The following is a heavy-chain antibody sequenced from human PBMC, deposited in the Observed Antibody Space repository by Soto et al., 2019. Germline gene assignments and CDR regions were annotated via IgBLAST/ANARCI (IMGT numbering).Heavy chain of an antibody. CDR2: ISYDGSNK. CDR3: AKDLSIAARPLAGMDV. D-gene: IGHD6-6*01. J-gene: IGHJ6*02. V-gene: IGHV3-30*18. Sequence: LRLSFAASGFTFSSYGMHWVRQAPGKGLEWVAVISYDGSNKYYADSVKGRFTISRDNSKNTLYLQMNSLRAEDTAVYYCAKDLSIAARPLAGMDVWGQGTTVTVSS. CDR1: GFTFSSYG.